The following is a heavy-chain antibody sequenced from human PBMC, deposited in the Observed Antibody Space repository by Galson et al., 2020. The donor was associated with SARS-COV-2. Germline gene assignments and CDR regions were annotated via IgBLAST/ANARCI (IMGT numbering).Heavy chain of an antibody. CDR2: ILYNGTT. CDR3: ARGATNYNTLTGYYTLGYFDY. Sequence: SQTLSLTCPVSTGALTRGGYYWTWIRQLPGKGLEWIGYILYNGTTYYNPSLKSRVVISGDTSNSLLSLKLSSLTAADTAVYYCARGATNYNTLTGYYTLGYFDYWGQGTQATVSS. V-gene: IGHV4-31*03. D-gene: IGHD3-9*01. J-gene: IGHJ4*02. CDR1: TGALTRGGYY.